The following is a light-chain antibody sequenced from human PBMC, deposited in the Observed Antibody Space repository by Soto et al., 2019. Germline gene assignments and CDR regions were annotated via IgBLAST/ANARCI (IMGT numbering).Light chain of an antibody. Sequence: QSVLTQPPSVSAAPGQKVTISCSGSSSNIGNNYVSWYQQLPGTAPNLLIYDNNKRPSGIPDRFSGSKSGTSATLGITGLQTGDEADYYCGTWDSRLSAYVFGTGTKVTVL. CDR1: SSNIGNNY. CDR3: GTWDSRLSAYV. J-gene: IGLJ1*01. V-gene: IGLV1-51*01. CDR2: DNN.